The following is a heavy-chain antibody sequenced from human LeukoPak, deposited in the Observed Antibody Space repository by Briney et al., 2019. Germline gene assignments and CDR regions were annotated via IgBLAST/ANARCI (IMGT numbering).Heavy chain of an antibody. CDR3: VHGGLYYLDY. CDR1: GFTFSSHG. V-gene: IGHV3-23*01. J-gene: IGHJ4*02. Sequence: GGTLRLSCAASGFTFSSHGMSWVRQAPGKGLEWVSAISGSGSTYHADSVKGRFTVSRDIFKNTLYLQMNSLRAEDTAVYYCVHGGLYYLDYWGQGTLVTVSS. CDR2: ISGSGST. D-gene: IGHD3-10*01.